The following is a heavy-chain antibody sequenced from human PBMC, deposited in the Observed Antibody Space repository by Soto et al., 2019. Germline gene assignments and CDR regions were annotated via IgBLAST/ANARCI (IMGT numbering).Heavy chain of an antibody. Sequence: PXETLSLSFAVSGGSMSSGSYSWSWIRQPPGKGLEWIGYIYHSGITYYNPSLKSRVTISVDRSKNQFSLKLSSVTAEDTAVYYCAKGRGDYGGGFDDWGQGTLVTVSS. D-gene: IGHD4-17*01. CDR3: AKGRGDYGGGFDD. J-gene: IGHJ4*02. CDR1: GGSMSSGSYS. V-gene: IGHV4-30-2*01. CDR2: IYHSGIT.